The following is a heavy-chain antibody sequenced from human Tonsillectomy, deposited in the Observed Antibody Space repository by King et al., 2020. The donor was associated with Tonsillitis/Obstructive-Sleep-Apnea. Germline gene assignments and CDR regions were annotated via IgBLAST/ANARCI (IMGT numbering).Heavy chain of an antibody. CDR2: IGTAGHT. CDR1: GFTFSSYD. D-gene: IGHD3-3*01. V-gene: IGHV3-13*04. Sequence: EVQLVESGGGLVQPGGSLRLSCAASGFTFSSYDMHWVRQATGKGLEWVSVIGTAGHTYYSGSVKGRFTISRENAKNFLYLQMNSLRAGDTAVYYYAAIFGDMDVWGKGTTVTVSS. CDR3: AAIFGDMDV. J-gene: IGHJ6*03.